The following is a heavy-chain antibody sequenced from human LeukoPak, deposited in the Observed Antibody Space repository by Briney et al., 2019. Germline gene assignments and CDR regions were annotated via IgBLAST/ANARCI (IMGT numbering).Heavy chain of an antibody. CDR3: ARDPLIDAFDI. CDR1: GGSFSGYY. V-gene: IGHV4-59*01. Sequence: SETLSLTCAVYGGSFSGYYWSWIRQPPGKGLEWIGYIYYSGSTNYNPSLKSRVTISVDTSKNQFSLKLSSVTAADTAVYYCARDPLIDAFDIWGQGTMVTVSS. CDR2: IYYSGST. J-gene: IGHJ3*02.